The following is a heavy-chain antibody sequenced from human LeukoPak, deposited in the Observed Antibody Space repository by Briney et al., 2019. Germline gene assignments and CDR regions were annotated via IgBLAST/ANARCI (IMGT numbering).Heavy chain of an antibody. V-gene: IGHV3-23*01. Sequence: AGGSLRLSCAASGFTFSSYAMSWVRQAPGKGLEWVSIINKSGGSTNYADSVKGRFTISRDNSENTLYLQVNSLRAEDTALYYCAKRVAYSSGWAYFDYWGQGNLVTVSS. D-gene: IGHD6-25*01. CDR1: GFTFSSYA. CDR2: INKSGGST. CDR3: AKRVAYSSGWAYFDY. J-gene: IGHJ4*02.